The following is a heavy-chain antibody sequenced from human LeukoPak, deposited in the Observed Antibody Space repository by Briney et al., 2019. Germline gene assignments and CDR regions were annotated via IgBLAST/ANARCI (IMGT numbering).Heavy chain of an antibody. Sequence: SETLSLTCTVSGYSISRDYYWGWIRQPPGEGLEWIGSIYHSGDTHYSPSLRSRVTISVDTSKNQFSLKLSSVTAADTAVYYCASSRDSDILTGYPLRYWGQGTLVTVSS. CDR3: ASSRDSDILTGYPLRY. D-gene: IGHD3-9*01. J-gene: IGHJ4*02. CDR2: IYHSGDT. V-gene: IGHV4-38-2*02. CDR1: GYSISRDYY.